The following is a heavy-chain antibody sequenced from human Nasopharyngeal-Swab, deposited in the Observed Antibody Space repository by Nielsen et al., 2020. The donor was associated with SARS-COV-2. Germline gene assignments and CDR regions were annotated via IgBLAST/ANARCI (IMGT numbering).Heavy chain of an antibody. Sequence: VRQAPGKGLEWVVVIWYDGSNKYYADSVKGRFTISRDNSKNTLYLQMNSLRAEDTAVYYCARDLSYYDSVGAFDIWSQGTMVTVSS. CDR2: IWYDGSNK. V-gene: IGHV3-33*01. D-gene: IGHD3-22*01. J-gene: IGHJ3*02. CDR3: ARDLSYYDSVGAFDI.